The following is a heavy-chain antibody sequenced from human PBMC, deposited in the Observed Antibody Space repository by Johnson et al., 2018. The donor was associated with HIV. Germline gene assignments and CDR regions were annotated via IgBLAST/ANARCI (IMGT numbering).Heavy chain of an antibody. J-gene: IGHJ3*01. CDR1: GFTFSSYA. Sequence: EVQLVESGGALVQPGGSLGLSCAASGFTFSSYAMHWVRQATGKGLEWVSAIGTAGDTYYPGSVKGRFTISRENAKNSLYLQMDSLRAEDTAMYYCARAKDAAYPYDAFDVWGHGTMVIVSA. CDR2: IGTAGDT. V-gene: IGHV3-13*01. CDR3: ARAKDAAYPYDAFDV. D-gene: IGHD2-15*01.